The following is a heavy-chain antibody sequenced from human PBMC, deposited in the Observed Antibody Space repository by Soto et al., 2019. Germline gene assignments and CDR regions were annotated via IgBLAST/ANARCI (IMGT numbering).Heavy chain of an antibody. Sequence: ASVKVSCKTSEGTFSSYAISWVRQAPGQGLEWMGGIIPIFGTANYAQKFQGRVTITADESTSTAYMELSSLRSEDTAAYYCARASGAGGLDYWGQGTLVTVSS. V-gene: IGHV1-69*13. CDR1: EGTFSSYA. J-gene: IGHJ4*02. D-gene: IGHD5-12*01. CDR2: IIPIFGTA. CDR3: ARASGAGGLDY.